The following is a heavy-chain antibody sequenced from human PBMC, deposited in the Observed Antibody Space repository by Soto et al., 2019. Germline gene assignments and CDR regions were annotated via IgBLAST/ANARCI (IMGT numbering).Heavy chain of an antibody. CDR2: ISSSSSYI. V-gene: IGHV3-21*01. CDR1: GFTFSSYS. J-gene: IGHJ5*02. Sequence: GGSLRLSCAASGFTFSSYSMNWVRQAPGKGLEWVSSISSSSSYIYYADSVKGRFTISRDNAKNSLYLQMNSLRAEDTAVYYCARDFLLGYCSGGSCFVLDPWGQGTLVTVSS. D-gene: IGHD2-15*01. CDR3: ARDFLLGYCSGGSCFVLDP.